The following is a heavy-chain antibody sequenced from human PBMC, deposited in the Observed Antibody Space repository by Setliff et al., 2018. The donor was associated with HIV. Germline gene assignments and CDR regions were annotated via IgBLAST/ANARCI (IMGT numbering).Heavy chain of an antibody. J-gene: IGHJ4*02. CDR1: GFTFSSYA. D-gene: IGHD3-9*01. V-gene: IGHV3-23*03. Sequence: GGSLRLSCAASGFTFSSYAMSWVRQAPGRGLEWVSLIYSGGSSTYYADSVKGRFTMSRDNSKNTLYLQMNSLGAEDTAVYYCAKGPYYDILTGHFLFSHYFDYWGQGTLVTVSS. CDR2: IYSGGSST. CDR3: AKGPYYDILTGHFLFSHYFDY.